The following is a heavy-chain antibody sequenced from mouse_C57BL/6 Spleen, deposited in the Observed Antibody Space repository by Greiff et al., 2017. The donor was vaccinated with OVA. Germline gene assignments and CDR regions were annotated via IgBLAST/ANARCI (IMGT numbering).Heavy chain of an antibody. J-gene: IGHJ2*01. CDR2: ISSGSSTI. D-gene: IGHD1-1*01. CDR3: ARDYYGSRGY. Sequence: VQLKQSGGGLVKPGGSLKLSCAASGFTFSDYGMHWVRQAPEKGLEWVAYISSGSSTIYYADTVKGRFTISRDNAKNTLFLQMTSLRSEDTAMYYCARDYYGSRGYWGQGTTLTVSS. CDR1: GFTFSDYG. V-gene: IGHV5-17*01.